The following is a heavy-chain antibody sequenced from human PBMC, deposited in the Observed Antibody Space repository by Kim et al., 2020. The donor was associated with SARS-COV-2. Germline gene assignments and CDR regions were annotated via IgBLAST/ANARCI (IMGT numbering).Heavy chain of an antibody. CDR1: GFTFGDYA. V-gene: IGHV3-49*03. CDR2: IRSKAYGGTT. J-gene: IGHJ6*02. Sequence: GGSLRLSCTAPGFTFGDYAMSWFRQAPGKGLEWVGFIRSKAYGGTTEYAASVKGRFTISRDDSKSIAYLQMNSLKTEDTAVYYCTRDVSMVRGVSYYYYGMDVWGQGTTVTVSS. CDR3: TRDVSMVRGVSYYYYGMDV. D-gene: IGHD3-10*01.